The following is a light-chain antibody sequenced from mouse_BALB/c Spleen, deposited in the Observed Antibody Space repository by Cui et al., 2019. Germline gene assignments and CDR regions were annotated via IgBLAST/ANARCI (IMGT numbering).Light chain of an antibody. CDR3: QQLSSNPYT. CDR1: SSVSY. CDR2: DTS. Sequence: QIVLTQSPAIMSAPPGEKVTMTCSASSSVSYMNWYQQKSGTSPKRWIYDTSKLASGVPARFSGSGSGTSYSLTVSSMEAEDAATYYCQQLSSNPYTFGGGTKLEIK. V-gene: IGKV4-59*01. J-gene: IGKJ2*01.